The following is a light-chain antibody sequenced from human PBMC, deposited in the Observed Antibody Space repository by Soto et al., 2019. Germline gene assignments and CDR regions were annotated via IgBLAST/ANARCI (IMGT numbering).Light chain of an antibody. CDR1: QIISNNY. J-gene: IGKJ5*01. CDR2: DAS. Sequence: EIVLTQSPGTLSLSPGERATLSCRASQIISNNYLAWYQQKPGRAPRLLIYDASSRATGIPDRFSGSGSGTDFTLTITRPEPEDFVIYYCQQYGGSPITFGQGTRLDIK. V-gene: IGKV3-20*01. CDR3: QQYGGSPIT.